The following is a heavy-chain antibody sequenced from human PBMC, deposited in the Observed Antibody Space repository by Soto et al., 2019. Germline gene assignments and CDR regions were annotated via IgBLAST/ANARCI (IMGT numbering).Heavy chain of an antibody. CDR3: AREQETVYDVWSGYSH. J-gene: IGHJ4*02. CDR1: GFTFTSYW. V-gene: IGHV3-7*03. CDR2: IKQDGSEK. D-gene: IGHD3-3*01. Sequence: GGSLSLSCAASGFTFTSYWMSWVPLAPGKGLEWVANIKQDGSEKYYVDSVKGRFTISRDNAKNSLYLQMNSLRAEDTAVYYCAREQETVYDVWSGYSHWGQGT.